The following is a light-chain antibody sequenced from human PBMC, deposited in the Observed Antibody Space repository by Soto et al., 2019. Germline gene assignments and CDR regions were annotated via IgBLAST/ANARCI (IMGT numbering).Light chain of an antibody. J-gene: IGKJ1*01. V-gene: IGKV1-9*01. CDR1: QGISSY. Sequence: DSLMIRSPSTLTASVGGRVTITCRASQGISSYLGWYQQKPGKAPKLLIYGASTLQSGVPSRFSGSGSGTDFTLTISSLQPEDFATYYCQQSYSSPPTFGQGTKVDI. CDR2: GAS. CDR3: QQSYSSPPT.